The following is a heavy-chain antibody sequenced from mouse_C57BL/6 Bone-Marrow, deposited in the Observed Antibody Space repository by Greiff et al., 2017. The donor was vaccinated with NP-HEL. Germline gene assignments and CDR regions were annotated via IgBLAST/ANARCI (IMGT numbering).Heavy chain of an antibody. CDR3: AREGPYGDYAIDY. Sequence: EVQLVESGGDLVKPGGSLKLSCAASGFTFSSYGMSWVRQTPDKRLEWVATISSGGSYTYYPDSVKRRFTISRDNAKNTLYLQMSSLKSEDTAMYYCAREGPYGDYAIDYWGQGTSVTVSS. CDR1: GFTFSSYG. D-gene: IGHD1-1*01. V-gene: IGHV5-6*01. J-gene: IGHJ4*01. CDR2: ISSGGSYT.